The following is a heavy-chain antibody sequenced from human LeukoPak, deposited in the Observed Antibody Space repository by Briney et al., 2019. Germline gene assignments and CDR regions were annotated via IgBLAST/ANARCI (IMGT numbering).Heavy chain of an antibody. CDR2: LSGSGAST. J-gene: IGHJ2*01. V-gene: IGHV3-23*01. D-gene: IGHD3-22*01. Sequence: PGRSLTLSCAASGFTFSSYSMSGVRQAPGRGLEWGSTLSGSGASTSYADSVKGRFTIPRDNSKNTLYLQMNSLRAEDTAVYYCAKGALSAHSSGYYYDFDLWGRGTLVTVSS. CDR1: GFTFSSYS. CDR3: AKGALSAHSSGYYYDFDL.